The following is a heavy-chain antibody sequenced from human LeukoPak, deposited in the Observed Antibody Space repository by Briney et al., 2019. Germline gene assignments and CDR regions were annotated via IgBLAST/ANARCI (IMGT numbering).Heavy chain of an antibody. CDR2: ISSSGSTI. Sequence: GGSLRLSCAASGFTFSSYEMNWVRQAPGKGLEWVSYISSSGSTIYYAASVKGRFTISRDNAKNSLYLQMNSLRAEDTAVYYCARPLSGYCSSTSCYRKSHAFDIWGQGTMVTVSS. D-gene: IGHD2-2*01. V-gene: IGHV3-48*03. J-gene: IGHJ3*02. CDR3: ARPLSGYCSSTSCYRKSHAFDI. CDR1: GFTFSSYE.